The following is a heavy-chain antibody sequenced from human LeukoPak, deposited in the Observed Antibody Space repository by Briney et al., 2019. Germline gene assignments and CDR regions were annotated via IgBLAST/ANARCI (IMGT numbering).Heavy chain of an antibody. CDR2: TKGDGSQK. J-gene: IGHJ4*02. D-gene: IGHD2-15*01. CDR3: PNTPASPVPVDY. Sequence: PGGSLRLSCVASDFTFSNYWMTWVRQAPGKGLEWVANTKGDGSQKYYADSVRGRFTTSRDNAKNSLYLQMDSLRVEDTALYCCPNTPASPVPVDYRGQATLAPVS. CDR1: DFTFSNYW. V-gene: IGHV3-7*01.